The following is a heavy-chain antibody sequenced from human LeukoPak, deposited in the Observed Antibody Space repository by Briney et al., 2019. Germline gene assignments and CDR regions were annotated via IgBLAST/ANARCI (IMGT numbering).Heavy chain of an antibody. D-gene: IGHD3-3*01. CDR2: IRSKAYGGTT. V-gene: IGHV3-49*04. CDR1: GFTFGDYA. CDR3: TSNPPKYYDFWSGYFPGAFDI. Sequence: GGSLRLSCTASGFTFGDYAMSWVRQAPGKGLEWVGFIRSKAYGGTTEYAASVKGRFTISRDDSKSIAYLQMNSLKTEDTAVYYCTSNPPKYYDFWSGYFPGAFDIWGQGTMVTVSS. J-gene: IGHJ3*02.